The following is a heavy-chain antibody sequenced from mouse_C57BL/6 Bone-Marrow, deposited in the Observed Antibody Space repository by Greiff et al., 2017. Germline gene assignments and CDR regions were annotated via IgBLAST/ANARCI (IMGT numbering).Heavy chain of an antibody. D-gene: IGHD1-1*01. V-gene: IGHV1-64*01. Sequence: QVQLQQPGAELVKPGASVKLSCKASGYTFTSYWMHWVKQRPGQGLEWIGMIHPNSGSTNYNEKFKSKATLTVDKSSSTAYMQLSSLTSEDSAVXYCAREGYYYGSYYCDYWGQGTTLTVSS. J-gene: IGHJ2*01. CDR2: IHPNSGST. CDR1: GYTFTSYW. CDR3: AREGYYYGSYYCDY.